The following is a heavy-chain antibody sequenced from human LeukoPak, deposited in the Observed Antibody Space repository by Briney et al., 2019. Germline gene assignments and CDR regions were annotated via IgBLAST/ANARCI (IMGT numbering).Heavy chain of an antibody. J-gene: IGHJ4*02. CDR3: ARQILTGIDY. CDR1: GGSISSSSYY. Sequence: LSETLSLTCAVSGGSISSSSYYWGWIRQPPGKGLEWIGSIYYSGSTYYNPSLKSRATISVDTSKNQFSLKLSSVTAADTAVYYCARQILTGIDYWGQGTLVTVSS. CDR2: IYYSGST. V-gene: IGHV4-39*01. D-gene: IGHD7-27*01.